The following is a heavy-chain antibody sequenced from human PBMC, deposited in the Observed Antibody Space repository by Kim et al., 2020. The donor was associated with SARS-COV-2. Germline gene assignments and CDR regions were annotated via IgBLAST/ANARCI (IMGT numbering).Heavy chain of an antibody. J-gene: IGHJ3*02. CDR3: ARVYRDYYDSSGPDAFDI. Sequence: GGSLRLSCAASGFTFSDYYMSWIRQAPGKGLEWVSYISSSSSYTNYADSVKGRFTISRDNAKNSLYLQMNSLRAEDTAVYYCARVYRDYYDSSGPDAFDIWGQGTMVTVSS. CDR2: ISSSSSYT. V-gene: IGHV3-11*06. D-gene: IGHD3-22*01. CDR1: GFTFSDYY.